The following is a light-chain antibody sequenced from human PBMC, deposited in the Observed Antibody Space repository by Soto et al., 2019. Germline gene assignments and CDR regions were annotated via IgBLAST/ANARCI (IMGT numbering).Light chain of an antibody. V-gene: IGKV1-39*01. CDR1: QSIRTY. CDR2: AES. CDR3: QQSYSTLIT. Sequence: DIQMTQSPSSLSASVGDRVTITCRASQSIRTYLNWYQQKPGKAPKLLIYAESSLQSGVPSRFSGSGSGTDFPLTISSLQPEDFATYYCQQSYSTLITFGQGTRLEIK. J-gene: IGKJ5*01.